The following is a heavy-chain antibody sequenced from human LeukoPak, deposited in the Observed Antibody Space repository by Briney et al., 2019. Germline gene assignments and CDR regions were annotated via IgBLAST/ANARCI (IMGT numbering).Heavy chain of an antibody. CDR2: IYPGDSDT. Sequence: GESLKISCKGSGYSFTTYWIGWVRQMPGKGLEWTGIIYPGDSDTRYSPSFQGQVTISADKSISTAYLQWSSLQASDTAMYYCARPHYYDSIGYYFDYWGRGTLVTVSS. J-gene: IGHJ4*02. CDR3: ARPHYYDSIGYYFDY. V-gene: IGHV5-51*01. CDR1: GYSFTTYW. D-gene: IGHD3-22*01.